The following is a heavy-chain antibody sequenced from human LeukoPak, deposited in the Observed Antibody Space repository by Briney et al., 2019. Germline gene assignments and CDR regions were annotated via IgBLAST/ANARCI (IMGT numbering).Heavy chain of an antibody. D-gene: IGHD6-6*01. V-gene: IGHV4-4*02. CDR2: IYHSGST. J-gene: IGHJ3*02. CDR3: GRLSEYSSSSDAFDI. CDR1: GGSISSSNW. Sequence: PSGTLSLTCAVSGGSISSSNWWSWVRQPPGKGLEWIGEIYHSGSTNYNPSLKSRVTISVDKSKNQFSLKLSSVTAADTAVYYCGRLSEYSSSSDAFDIWGQGTMVTVSS.